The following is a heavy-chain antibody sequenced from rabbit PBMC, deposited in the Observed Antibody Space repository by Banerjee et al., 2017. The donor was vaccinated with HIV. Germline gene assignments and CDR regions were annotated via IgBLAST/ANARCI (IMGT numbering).Heavy chain of an antibody. CDR3: GRDRDGDAGYGSLAL. Sequence: QEQLEESGGGLVQPEGSLTLTCKASGFTLSSYWMWWVRQAPGKGLEWIACINTSSGNTVYANWAKGRFTISKTSSTTVTLQMTSLTAADTATYFCGRDRDGDAGYGSLALWGPGTLV. CDR1: GFTLSSYW. D-gene: IGHD6-1*01. J-gene: IGHJ4*01. V-gene: IGHV1S45*01. CDR2: INTSSGNT.